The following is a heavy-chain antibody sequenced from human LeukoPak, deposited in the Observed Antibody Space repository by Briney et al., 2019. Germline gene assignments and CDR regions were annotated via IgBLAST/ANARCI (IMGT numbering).Heavy chain of an antibody. CDR2: IYYSGST. Sequence: SEALSLTCIVSGVSIGSNYWSWIRQPPGKGLEWIGYIYYSGSTDYNPSLKSRVTISVDTSKNEFSLKLSSVTAADTAVYYCARDLSGNYDSSGYQFYYYHGMDVWGQGTTVTVSS. D-gene: IGHD3-22*01. CDR3: ARDLSGNYDSSGYQFYYYHGMDV. V-gene: IGHV4-59*01. J-gene: IGHJ6*02. CDR1: GVSIGSNY.